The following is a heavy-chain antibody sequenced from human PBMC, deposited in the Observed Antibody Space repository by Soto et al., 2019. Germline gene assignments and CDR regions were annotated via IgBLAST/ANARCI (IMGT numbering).Heavy chain of an antibody. J-gene: IGHJ4*02. CDR3: AKDGPYSRSYYLHY. V-gene: IGHV3-30*18. D-gene: IGHD6-6*01. CDR1: GFTFSRYG. CDR2: ISHDGSNK. Sequence: PGGSLRLSCAASGFTFSRYGMHWVRQAPGKGLEWVAGISHDGSNKFYADSVKGRFTISRDNSKNTLYVQTNSLRAEDTAVYYCAKDGPYSRSYYLHYWGQGTLVTVSS.